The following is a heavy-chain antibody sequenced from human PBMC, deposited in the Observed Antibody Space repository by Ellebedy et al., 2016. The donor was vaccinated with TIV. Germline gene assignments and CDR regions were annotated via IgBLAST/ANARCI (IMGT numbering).Heavy chain of an antibody. D-gene: IGHD1-26*01. Sequence: GGSLRLSXAASGFTFSNYAMTWVRQAPGKGLEWVSGIGDTAHNTYYVDSVKGRFTISRDNSGNTLYLQMNSLRAEDTAVYYCAASGSGSYVYFDYWGQGTLVTVSS. CDR1: GFTFSNYA. V-gene: IGHV3-23*01. CDR2: IGDTAHNT. CDR3: AASGSGSYVYFDY. J-gene: IGHJ4*02.